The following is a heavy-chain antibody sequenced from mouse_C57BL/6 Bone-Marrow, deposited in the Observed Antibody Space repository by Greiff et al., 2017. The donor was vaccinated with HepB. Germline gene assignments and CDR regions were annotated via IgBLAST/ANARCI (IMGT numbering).Heavy chain of an antibody. V-gene: IGHV5-4*01. CDR1: GFTFSSYA. Sequence: EVNVVESGGGLVKPGGSLKLSCAASGFTFSSYAMSWVRQTPEKRLEWVTTISDGGSYTYYPDNVKGRFTISRDNAKNNLYLQMSHLKSEDTAMYYCARDLVYYYGSSSDYWGQGTTLTVSS. CDR2: ISDGGSYT. J-gene: IGHJ2*01. D-gene: IGHD1-1*01. CDR3: ARDLVYYYGSSSDY.